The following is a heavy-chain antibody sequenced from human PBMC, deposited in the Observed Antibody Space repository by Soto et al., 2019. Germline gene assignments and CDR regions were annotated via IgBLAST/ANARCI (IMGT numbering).Heavy chain of an antibody. D-gene: IGHD3-22*01. CDR3: ARRYYYAGSVTYGMDX. V-gene: IGHV3-23*01. J-gene: IGHJ6*02. CDR2: ISSSGGSR. Sequence: WGSLRLSCTVSAFTFNSDGMSWVRQAPGKGLGWVSSISSSGGSRYYEDSVKVRFTISRDNSKNTLFLQMNSLSAEDTAVYYCARRYYYAGSVTYGMDXWGQVTTVTVS. CDR1: AFTFNSDG.